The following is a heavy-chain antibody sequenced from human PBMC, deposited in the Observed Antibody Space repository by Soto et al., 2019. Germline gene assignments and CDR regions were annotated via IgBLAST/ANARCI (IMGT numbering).Heavy chain of an antibody. CDR1: GFTFSSYW. D-gene: IGHD3-10*01. Sequence: EVQLVESGGGLVQPGGSLRLSCAASGFTFSSYWMSWVRQAPGKGLEWVANIKQDGSEKYYVDSVKGRFTISRDNAKNPLYRLMNSLRAEYTAVYYCARAGASYYFDYWGQGTLVTVSS. V-gene: IGHV3-7*03. CDR2: IKQDGSEK. J-gene: IGHJ4*02. CDR3: ARAGASYYFDY.